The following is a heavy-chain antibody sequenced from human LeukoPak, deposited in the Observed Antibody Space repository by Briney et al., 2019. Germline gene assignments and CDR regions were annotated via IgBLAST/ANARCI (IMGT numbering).Heavy chain of an antibody. CDR1: GFTFSSYP. D-gene: IGHD4-23*01. CDR2: INTDGRTT. J-gene: IGHJ4*02. Sequence: GGSLRLSCAASGFTFSSYPMSWVRQAPGKGLVWVSRINTDGRTTTYADSVKGRFTISRDNAKNTVHLQMNSLRAEDTAVYYCARDYGGNSGDFDYWGQGTLVTVSS. CDR3: ARDYGGNSGDFDY. V-gene: IGHV3-74*01.